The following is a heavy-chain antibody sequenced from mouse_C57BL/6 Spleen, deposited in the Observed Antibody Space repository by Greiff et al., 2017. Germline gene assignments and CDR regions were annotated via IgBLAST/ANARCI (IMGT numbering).Heavy chain of an antibody. CDR1: GYTFTSYW. CDR3: ARGGFSPGY. J-gene: IGHJ2*01. D-gene: IGHD6-1*01. V-gene: IGHV1-52*01. Sequence: QVHVKQPGAELVRPGSSVKLSCKASGYTFTSYWMHWVKQRPIQGLEWIGNINPSDSETNYNQQFKDKATLTVDKSSSTAYMQLISLTSEDSAVYYCARGGFSPGYWGQGTTLTVSS. CDR2: INPSDSET.